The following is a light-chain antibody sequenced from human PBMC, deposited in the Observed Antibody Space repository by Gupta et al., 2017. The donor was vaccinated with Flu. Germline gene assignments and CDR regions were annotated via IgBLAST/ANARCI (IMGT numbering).Light chain of an antibody. CDR2: EDR. V-gene: IGLV3-10*01. CDR1: ELARKY. CDR3: YYSDTSGNNRV. Sequence: QTVTITCSGAELARKYASWYQQKPGQAPMLLIYEDRKRPSGVPERFSGSSSGTTATLTTSGAQAEDDVDYYCYYSDTSGNNRVFGGGTKLTVL. J-gene: IGLJ3*02.